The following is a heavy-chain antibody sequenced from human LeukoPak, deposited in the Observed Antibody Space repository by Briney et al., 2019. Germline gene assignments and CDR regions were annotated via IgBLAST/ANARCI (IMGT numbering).Heavy chain of an antibody. J-gene: IGHJ3*02. CDR1: GLTFQNTW. CDR3: AKDLTFDAFDI. CDR2: ITGDGITT. D-gene: IGHD4/OR15-4a*01. V-gene: IGHV3-74*01. Sequence: PGGSLRLSCAASGLTFQNTWMHWIRQAPGKGLVWVSRITGDGITTTYADSVKGRFTISRDNSKNTLYLQMNGLRAEDTAVYYCAKDLTFDAFDIWGQGTMVTVSS.